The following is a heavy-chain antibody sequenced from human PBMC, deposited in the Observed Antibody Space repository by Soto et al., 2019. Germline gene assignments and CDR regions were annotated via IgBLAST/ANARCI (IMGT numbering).Heavy chain of an antibody. J-gene: IGHJ3*02. CDR3: AAYNTSRHEALDI. CDR2: IKQDENQK. D-gene: IGHD3-3*01. Sequence: GGSLRLSCAASGFTLSTYWMSWVRQAPGKGLEWLANIKQDENQKNYVDSVRGRFTISGDSAKNSVFLIMDNLRVEDTAVYHCAAYNTSRHEALDIWGQGTMVTVSS. V-gene: IGHV3-7*01. CDR1: GFTLSTYW.